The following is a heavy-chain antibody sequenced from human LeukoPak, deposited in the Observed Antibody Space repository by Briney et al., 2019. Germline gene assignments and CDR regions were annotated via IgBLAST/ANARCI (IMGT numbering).Heavy chain of an antibody. CDR1: GYPFSAHF. Sequence: ASVKVSCTASGYPFSAHFLNWVRQAPGQGLEWMGNIDTTTGNPRYAQDFTGRFVFSLDTSVSTAYLRITSLKADDTAAYYCVRGTPTPGMDYWGQGTQVTVSS. J-gene: IGHJ4*02. CDR2: IDTTTGNP. D-gene: IGHD3-10*01. CDR3: VRGTPTPGMDY. V-gene: IGHV7-4-1*02.